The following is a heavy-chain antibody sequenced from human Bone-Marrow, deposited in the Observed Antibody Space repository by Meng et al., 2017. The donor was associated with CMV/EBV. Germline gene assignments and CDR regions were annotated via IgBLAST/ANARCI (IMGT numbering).Heavy chain of an antibody. CDR1: GYTFTGYY. V-gene: IGHV1-46*01. Sequence: ASVKVSCKASGYTFTGYYMHWVRQAPGQGLEWMGIINPSGGSTSYAQKFQGRVTMTRDTSTSTVYMELSSLRSEDTAVYYCAREGVVVVPAAGGFDYWGQGKLVTVSS. D-gene: IGHD2-2*01. CDR3: AREGVVVVPAAGGFDY. J-gene: IGHJ4*02. CDR2: INPSGGST.